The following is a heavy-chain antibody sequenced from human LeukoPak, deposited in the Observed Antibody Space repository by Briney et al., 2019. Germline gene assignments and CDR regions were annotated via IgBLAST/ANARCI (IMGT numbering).Heavy chain of an antibody. Sequence: PGGSLRLSCAASGFTFSSYGMHWVRQAPGKGLEWVAFIRYDGSNKYYADSVKGRFTISRDNSKNTLYLQMNNLRAEDTAVYYCAKDGDYGDYVSAFDIWGQGTMVTVSS. CDR3: AKDGDYGDYVSAFDI. V-gene: IGHV3-30*02. CDR1: GFTFSSYG. D-gene: IGHD4-17*01. J-gene: IGHJ3*02. CDR2: IRYDGSNK.